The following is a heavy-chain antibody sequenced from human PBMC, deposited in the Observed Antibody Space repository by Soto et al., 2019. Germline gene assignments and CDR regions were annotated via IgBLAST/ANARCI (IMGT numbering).Heavy chain of an antibody. Sequence: PGGSLRLSCVASGFRFASYGFHWVRQAPGKGLEWVAVIINDGSEKNHADSVKDRFTISRDNSKNTLYLQMDSLRAGDTAVYFCARAIAVGSTSLDYWGLGTRVTVSS. CDR1: GFRFASYG. V-gene: IGHV3-33*05. CDR2: IINDGSEK. CDR3: ARAIAVGSTSLDY. J-gene: IGHJ4*02. D-gene: IGHD6-19*01.